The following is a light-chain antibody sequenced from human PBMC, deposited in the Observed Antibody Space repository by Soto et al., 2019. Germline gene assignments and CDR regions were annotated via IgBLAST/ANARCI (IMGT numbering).Light chain of an antibody. CDR2: LDSDGSH. J-gene: IGLJ3*02. CDR3: QTWATVPDWV. CDR1: SGHSTYA. V-gene: IGLV4-69*01. Sequence: QHVLTQSPSASASLGASVKLTCTLSSGHSTYAIAWHQQQPEKGPRYLMKLDSDGSHSKGDGIPDRFSGSSSGAERYLTISSLQSEDEADYYCQTWATVPDWVFGGGTKLTVL.